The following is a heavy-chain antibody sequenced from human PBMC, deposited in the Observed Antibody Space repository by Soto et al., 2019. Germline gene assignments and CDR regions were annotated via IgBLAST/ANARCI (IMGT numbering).Heavy chain of an antibody. CDR2: INHSGST. V-gene: IGHV4-34*01. J-gene: IGHJ4*02. CDR3: ARSLVKGEFDY. Sequence: QVQLQQWGAGLLKPSETLSLTCAVYGGSFSGYYWSWIRQPPGKGLEWIGEINHSGSTNYNPSPKSRVTISVDTSKNQFSLKLSSVTAADTAVYYCARSLVKGEFDYWGQGTLVTVSS. D-gene: IGHD3-16*01. CDR1: GGSFSGYY.